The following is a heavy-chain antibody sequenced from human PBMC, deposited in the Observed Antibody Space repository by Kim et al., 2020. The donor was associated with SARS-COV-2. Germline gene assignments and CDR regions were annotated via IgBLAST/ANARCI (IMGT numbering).Heavy chain of an antibody. J-gene: IGHJ5*02. Sequence: SETLSLTCTVSGGSISSYYWSWIRQPPGKGLEWIGYIYYSGSTNYNPSLKSRVTISVDTSKNQFSLKLSSVTAADTAVYYCARRYFNWFDPWGQGNLVTV. CDR2: IYYSGST. CDR1: GGSISSYY. CDR3: ARRYFNWFDP. D-gene: IGHD3-9*01. V-gene: IGHV4-59*01.